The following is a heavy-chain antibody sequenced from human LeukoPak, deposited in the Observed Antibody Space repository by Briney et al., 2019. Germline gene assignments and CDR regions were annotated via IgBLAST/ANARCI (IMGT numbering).Heavy chain of an antibody. J-gene: IGHJ4*02. CDR2: IYHSGST. Sequence: SGTLSLTCTVSGGSISSGGYYWSWIRQPPGKGLEWIGYIYHSGSTYYNPSLKSRVTISVDRSKNQFSPKLSSVTAADTAVYYCARNYCSGGSCYPFDYWGQGTLVTVSS. CDR1: GGSISSGGYY. V-gene: IGHV4-30-2*01. CDR3: ARNYCSGGSCYPFDY. D-gene: IGHD2-15*01.